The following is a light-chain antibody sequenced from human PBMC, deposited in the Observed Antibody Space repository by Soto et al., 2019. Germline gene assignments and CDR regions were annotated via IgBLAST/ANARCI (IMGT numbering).Light chain of an antibody. CDR3: QQYNDWPLT. CDR2: GAF. V-gene: IGKV3-15*01. Sequence: EILMTQSPVTLSVSPGERATLSCRASQSVSSNLAWYQQKPGQAPSLLIYGAFTRATGIPARFSGTGPGTEFTLTISSLQSEDFALYYCQQYNDWPLTFGQGTKVDI. J-gene: IGKJ1*01. CDR1: QSVSSN.